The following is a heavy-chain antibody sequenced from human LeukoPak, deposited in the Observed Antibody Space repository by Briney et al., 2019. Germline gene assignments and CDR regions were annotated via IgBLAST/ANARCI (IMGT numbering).Heavy chain of an antibody. J-gene: IGHJ4*02. Sequence: GGSLRLSCAASGFTFSSYAMHWVRQAPGKGLEWVAVISYDGSNKYYADSVKGRFTISRDNSKNTLYLQMNSLRAEDTAVYYCAREMIVVVIPFDYWGQGTLVTVSS. V-gene: IGHV3-30-3*01. D-gene: IGHD3-22*01. CDR2: ISYDGSNK. CDR3: AREMIVVVIPFDY. CDR1: GFTFSSYA.